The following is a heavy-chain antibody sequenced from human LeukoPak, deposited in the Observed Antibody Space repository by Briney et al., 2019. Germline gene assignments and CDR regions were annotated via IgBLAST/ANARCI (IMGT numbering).Heavy chain of an antibody. J-gene: IGHJ4*02. CDR1: GGSISSGGYY. Sequence: SETLSLTCTVSGGSISSGGYYWSWIRQHPGKGLEWIGYIYYSGSTYYNPSLKSRVSISLDTSKNQFSLKLSSVTAADTAVYYCANSPGIPPDYWGQGILVTVSS. CDR2: IYYSGST. V-gene: IGHV4-31*03. D-gene: IGHD3-10*01. CDR3: ANSPGIPPDY.